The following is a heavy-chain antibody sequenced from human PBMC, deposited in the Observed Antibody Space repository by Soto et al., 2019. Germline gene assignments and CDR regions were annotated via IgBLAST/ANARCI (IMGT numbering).Heavy chain of an antibody. D-gene: IGHD2-15*01. Sequence: PSETLSLTCAVYGGSFSGYYWSWIRQPPGKGLEWFGEINHSGSTNYNPSLKSRVTISVDTSKNQFSLKLSSVTAADTAVYYCARGPRGLGYCSGGSCYFGVRAYNYYGMDVWGQGTTVTVSS. CDR1: GGSFSGYY. CDR3: ARGPRGLGYCSGGSCYFGVRAYNYYGMDV. V-gene: IGHV4-34*01. J-gene: IGHJ6*02. CDR2: INHSGST.